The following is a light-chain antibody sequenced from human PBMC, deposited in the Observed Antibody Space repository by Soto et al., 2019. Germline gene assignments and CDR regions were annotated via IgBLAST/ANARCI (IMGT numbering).Light chain of an antibody. CDR3: QQYNNWPPPT. J-gene: IGKJ1*01. CDR2: GAS. Sequence: EIVMTQSPATLSVSPGERATLSCRASQSVSSNLAWYQQKPGQAPRLLIYGASTRATGIPARFSGSGSGTEVTLTISSLQYEDFSVYYCQQYNNWPPPTFGQGTKVEIK. V-gene: IGKV3-15*01. CDR1: QSVSSN.